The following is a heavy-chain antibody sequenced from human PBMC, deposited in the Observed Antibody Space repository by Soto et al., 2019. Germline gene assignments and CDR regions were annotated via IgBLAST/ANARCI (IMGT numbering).Heavy chain of an antibody. D-gene: IGHD2-8*01. CDR2: IYYSGST. J-gene: IGHJ2*01. V-gene: IGHV4-31*03. CDR1: GGSISSGGYY. Sequence: QVQLQESGPGLVKPSQTLSLTCTVSGGSISSGGYYWSWIRQHPGKGLEWIGYIYYSGSTYYNPSLKSRVTISVDTSKNQFSLKLSSVTAADTAVYFCARAPNSCTNGVCYRGVNWDFDLWGRGTLVTVSS. CDR3: ARAPNSCTNGVCYRGVNWDFDL.